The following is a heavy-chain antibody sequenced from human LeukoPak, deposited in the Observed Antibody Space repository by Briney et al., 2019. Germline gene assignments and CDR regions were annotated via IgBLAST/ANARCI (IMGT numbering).Heavy chain of an antibody. CDR2: MYYSGTT. D-gene: IGHD3-3*01. CDR1: GGSISSSSYY. J-gene: IGHJ5*02. V-gene: IGHV4-39*07. Sequence: PSETLSLTCTVSGGSISSSSYYWGWIRQPPGKGLEWIGSMYYSGTTYYNPSLKSRVTISVDTSKNQFSLKLSSVTAADTAVYYCARDASRDFWSGSAFDPWGQGTLVTVSS. CDR3: ARDASRDFWSGSAFDP.